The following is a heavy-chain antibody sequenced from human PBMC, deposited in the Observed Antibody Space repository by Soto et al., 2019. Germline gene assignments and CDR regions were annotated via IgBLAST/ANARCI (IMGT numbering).Heavy chain of an antibody. Sequence: QVQLQESGPGLVKPSGTLSLTCAVSSGSISSPNWWGWVRQPPGKGLEWIGEIYHSGSTRYNPSLQSRVTISVDTSKNQFSLRLTSVAAADTAVYYCARQAPYGSVRIYDYWGQGSLVTVSS. CDR3: ARQAPYGSVRIYDY. D-gene: IGHD3-10*01. CDR2: IYHSGST. V-gene: IGHV4-4*02. J-gene: IGHJ4*02. CDR1: SGSISSPNW.